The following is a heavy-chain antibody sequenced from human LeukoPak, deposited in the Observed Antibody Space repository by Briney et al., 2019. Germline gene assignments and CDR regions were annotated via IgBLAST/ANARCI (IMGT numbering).Heavy chain of an antibody. CDR2: ISGSGGST. V-gene: IGHV3-23*01. D-gene: IGHD2-8*01. CDR3: AKTGSRNGLNYGMDV. Sequence: SGGSLRLSCAASGFTFSSYAMSWVRQAPGKGLEWVSAISGSGGSTYYADSVKGRFTISRDNSKNTLYLQMNSLRAEDTAVYYCAKTGSRNGLNYGMDVWGQGTTVTVSS. J-gene: IGHJ6*02. CDR1: GFTFSSYA.